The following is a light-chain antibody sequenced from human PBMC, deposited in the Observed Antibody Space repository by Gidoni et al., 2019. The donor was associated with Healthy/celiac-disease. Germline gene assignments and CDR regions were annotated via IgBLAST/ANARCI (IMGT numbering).Light chain of an antibody. CDR2: DNN. V-gene: IGLV1-51*01. CDR1: SSNIGNNY. CDR3: GTWDSSLSAVV. J-gene: IGLJ2*01. Sequence: QSVLTHPPSVSAAPGQKVTISCSGSSSNIGNNYVPWYQQLPGTAPKLLIYDNNKRPSGIPDRFSGSKSGTSATLGITGLQTGDEADYYCGTWDSSLSAVVFGGGTKLTVL.